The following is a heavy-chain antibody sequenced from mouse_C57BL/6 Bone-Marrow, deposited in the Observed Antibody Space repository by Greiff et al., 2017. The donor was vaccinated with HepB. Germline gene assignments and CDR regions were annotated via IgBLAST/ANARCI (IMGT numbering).Heavy chain of an antibody. J-gene: IGHJ3*01. CDR1: GFTFSSYG. V-gene: IGHV5-6*02. Sequence: DVKLVESGGDLVKPGGSLKLSCAASGFTFSSYGMSWVRQTPDKRLEWVATISSGGSYTYYPDSVKGRFTISRDNATNTLYLQMSSLKSEDTAMYYCARPLSYYSNPFAYWGQGTLVTVSA. D-gene: IGHD2-5*01. CDR3: ARPLSYYSNPFAY. CDR2: ISSGGSYT.